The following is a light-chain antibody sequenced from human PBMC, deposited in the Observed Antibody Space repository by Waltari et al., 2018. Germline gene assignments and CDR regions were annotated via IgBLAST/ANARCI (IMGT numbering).Light chain of an antibody. CDR2: EVS. J-gene: IGLJ2*01. CDR1: SSDVGGYNY. V-gene: IGLV2-14*01. CDR3: SSYTSSSVV. Sequence: QYALTQPASVSGSPGPSLTISCTGTSSDVGGYNYVSLYQQHPGKAPKLMIYEVSNRPAGVSNRCSGSKSGNTASLTIPGPQADDDADYYSSSYTSSSVVFGGGTKLTVL.